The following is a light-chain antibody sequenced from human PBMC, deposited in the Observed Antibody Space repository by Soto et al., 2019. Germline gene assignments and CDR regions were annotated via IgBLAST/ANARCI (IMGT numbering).Light chain of an antibody. CDR1: TSNIGAPYD. V-gene: IGLV1-40*01. CDR2: GDN. CDR3: QSYDISLHNYV. J-gene: IGLJ1*01. Sequence: QSVLTQPPSVSGAPGQRVSISCTGSTSNIGAPYDVHWYQHLPGTAPKLLLYGDNNRPSGVPDRFSGSKSGTSASLAITRLQAEDEADYYCQSYDISLHNYVFGTGTKLTVL.